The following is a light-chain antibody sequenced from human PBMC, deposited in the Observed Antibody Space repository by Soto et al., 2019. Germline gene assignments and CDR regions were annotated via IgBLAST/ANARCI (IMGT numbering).Light chain of an antibody. V-gene: IGKV1-5*01. CDR1: QTISTW. Sequence: DIQVTQPPSTLSASVGARVTIACPASQTISTWMAWYQQKPGKAPKLLVYDASTLQSGVASRFSGSGSGTEFTLIISGLQPDDSATYYCQQYTNTNNPWMFGQGTKWIS. CDR2: DAS. J-gene: IGKJ2*01. CDR3: QQYTNTNNPWM.